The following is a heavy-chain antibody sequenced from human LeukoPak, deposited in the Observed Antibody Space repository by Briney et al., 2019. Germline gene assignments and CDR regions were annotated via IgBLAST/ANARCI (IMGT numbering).Heavy chain of an antibody. CDR2: ISGSGSST. CDR3: AKDQGGSYYY. V-gene: IGHV3-23*01. CDR1: GLTLSSYA. Sequence: GGPLSLSCAPSGLTLSSYAMSWVRQAPGKGLEWVSAISGSGSSTYYADTVKGRFTISRDNSKNTLYLQMNSPRDEDTAVYYCAKDQGGSYYYWRQGILITVSS. J-gene: IGHJ4*02. D-gene: IGHD1-26*01.